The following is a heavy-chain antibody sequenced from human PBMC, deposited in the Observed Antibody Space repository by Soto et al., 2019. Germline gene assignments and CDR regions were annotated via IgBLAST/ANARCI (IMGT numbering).Heavy chain of an antibody. J-gene: IGHJ4*02. D-gene: IGHD5-12*01. V-gene: IGHV4-59*01. Sequence: PSETLSLTCAVYAGSFSGYYLTWIRQPPGKGLEWIGYIYYSGSTNYNPSLKSRVTISVDTSKNQFSLKLSSVTAADTAVYYCARGWLQSPVSFDYWGQGTLVTVSS. CDR2: IYYSGST. CDR1: AGSFSGYY. CDR3: ARGWLQSPVSFDY.